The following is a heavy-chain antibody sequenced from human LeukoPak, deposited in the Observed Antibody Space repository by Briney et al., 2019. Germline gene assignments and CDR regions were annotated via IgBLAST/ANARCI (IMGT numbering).Heavy chain of an antibody. CDR1: RYTFTRYY. J-gene: IGHJ5*02. V-gene: IGHV1-2*02. CDR2: INPNSGGT. Sequence: ASVKVSCKASRYTFTRYYMHWVRQAPGQGLEWMGWINPNSGGTNYAQKFQGRVTMTRDTSISTAYMELSRLRSDDAAVYYCARGVLPIAAAGSGWFDPWGQGTLVTVSS. D-gene: IGHD6-13*01. CDR3: ARGVLPIAAAGSGWFDP.